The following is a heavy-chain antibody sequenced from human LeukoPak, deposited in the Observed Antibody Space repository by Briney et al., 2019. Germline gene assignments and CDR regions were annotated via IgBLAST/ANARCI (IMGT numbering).Heavy chain of an antibody. CDR3: ARIYYAILTGYSDYYGMDV. Sequence: ASVKVSCKASGYTFTGYYMHWVRQAPGQGLEWMGWINPNSGGTNYAQKFQGRVTMTRDTSISTAYMELSRLRSDDTAVYYCARIYYAILTGYSDYYGMDVWGQGTTVTVSS. V-gene: IGHV1-2*02. J-gene: IGHJ6*02. CDR2: INPNSGGT. CDR1: GYTFTGYY. D-gene: IGHD3-9*01.